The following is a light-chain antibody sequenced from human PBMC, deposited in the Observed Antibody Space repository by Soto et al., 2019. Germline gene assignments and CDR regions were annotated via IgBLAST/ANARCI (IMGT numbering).Light chain of an antibody. J-gene: IGKJ1*01. CDR3: QHRTYWWT. Sequence: EIVLTQSPATLSLSPGERATLSCRASQSVSSYLAWYQQKPGQAPRLLIHDASIRATGIPARFSGSGSGTAVALTISSLDPEYFAVYYCQHRTYWWTFRQGTKVEL. CDR2: DAS. V-gene: IGKV3-11*01. CDR1: QSVSSY.